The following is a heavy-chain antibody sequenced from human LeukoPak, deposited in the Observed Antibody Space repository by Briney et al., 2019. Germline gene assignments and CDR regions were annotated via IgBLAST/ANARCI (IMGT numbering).Heavy chain of an antibody. CDR2: IYYSGST. Sequence: SETLSLTCTVSGGSISSYYWSWIRQPPGKGLEWIGYIYYSGSTNYNPSLKSRVTISVDTSKNQFSLKLSSVTAADTAVYCCARLDGSGRGYFDYWGQGTLVTVSS. V-gene: IGHV4-59*01. CDR1: GGSISSYY. CDR3: ARLDGSGRGYFDY. D-gene: IGHD3-10*01. J-gene: IGHJ4*02.